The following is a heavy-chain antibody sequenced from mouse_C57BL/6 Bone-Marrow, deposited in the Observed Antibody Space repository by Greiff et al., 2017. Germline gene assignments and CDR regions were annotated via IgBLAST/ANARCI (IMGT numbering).Heavy chain of an antibody. J-gene: IGHJ4*01. CDR2: IDPETGGT. CDR1: GYTFTDYE. V-gene: IGHV1-15*01. CDR3: TEHAMDY. Sequence: VQRVESGAELVRPGASVTLSCKASGYTFTDYEMHWVKQTPVHGLEWIGAIDPETGGTAYNQTFKGKAILTADKSSSTAYMERRSLTSEDSAVYYCTEHAMDYWGQGTSVTVSS.